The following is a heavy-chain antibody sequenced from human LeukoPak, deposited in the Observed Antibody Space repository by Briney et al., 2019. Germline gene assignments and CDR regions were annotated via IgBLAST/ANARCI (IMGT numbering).Heavy chain of an antibody. Sequence: GGSLRFSCAASGFIFSSYSMSWVRQAPGMGLEWVSVITGSGGNTYYADSVKGRFTISKDSSKNTVYLQMSSLRVDDTAVYYCAKAASSSWPSYYYGMDVWGQGTTVTVSS. V-gene: IGHV3-23*01. CDR2: ITGSGGNT. D-gene: IGHD6-13*01. CDR3: AKAASSSWPSYYYGMDV. J-gene: IGHJ6*02. CDR1: GFIFSSYS.